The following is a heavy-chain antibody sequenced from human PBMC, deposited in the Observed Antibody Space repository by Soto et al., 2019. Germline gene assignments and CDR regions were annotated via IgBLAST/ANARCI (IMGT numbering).Heavy chain of an antibody. CDR1: GFTFSSYA. Sequence: PGGSLRLSCAASGFTFSSYAMHWVRQAPGKGLEWVAAISYDGSNKYYADSVKGRFTISRDNSKNTLYLQMNSLRAEDTAVYYCARPNHYGDYVSIPAYYFAYWGQGTLVTVSS. V-gene: IGHV3-30-3*01. CDR3: ARPNHYGDYVSIPAYYFAY. CDR2: ISYDGSNK. J-gene: IGHJ4*02. D-gene: IGHD4-17*01.